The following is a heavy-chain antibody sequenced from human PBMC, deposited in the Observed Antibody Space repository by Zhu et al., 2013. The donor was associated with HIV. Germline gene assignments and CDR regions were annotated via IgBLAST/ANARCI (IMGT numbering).Heavy chain of an antibody. Sequence: EVQLVESGGGLVKPGGSLRLSCAASGFTFSSYSMNWVRQAPGKGLEWVSSISSSSSYIYYADSVKGRFTISRDNAKNSLYLQMNSLRAEDTASYYCAKGVAKRITIFGVVRKHWYFDLRGRGTLVTVSS. CDR1: GFTFSSYS. D-gene: IGHD3-3*01. J-gene: IGHJ2*01. CDR2: ISSSSSYI. V-gene: IGHV3-21*04. CDR3: AKGVAKRITIFGVVRKHWYFDL.